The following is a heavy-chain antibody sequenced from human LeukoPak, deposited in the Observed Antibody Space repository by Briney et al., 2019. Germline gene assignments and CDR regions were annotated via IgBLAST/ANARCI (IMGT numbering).Heavy chain of an antibody. V-gene: IGHV3-11*01. CDR2: ITSTGVTM. CDR1: GFTFSHYY. J-gene: IGHJ6*03. D-gene: IGHD6-13*01. CDR3: ARELHSSTWDYYYMDV. Sequence: GGSLRLSCAASGFTFSHYYVNWIRQAPGKGLEWVSSITSTGVTMYYADSVKGRFTMSRDNAKNSLYLQMNSLKPDDTAVYFCARELHSSTWDYYYMDVWGRGTTVIVSS.